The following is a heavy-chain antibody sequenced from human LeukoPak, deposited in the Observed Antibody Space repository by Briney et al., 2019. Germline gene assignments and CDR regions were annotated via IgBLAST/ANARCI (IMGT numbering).Heavy chain of an antibody. D-gene: IGHD1-7*01. V-gene: IGHV3-49*04. Sequence: GGALRLSCTASGFNLGDYAMNWVRPAPGKGLEGGGFIRSKAYGGTTEYAASVKGRFTISRDDSKSIAYLQMNSLKTEDTAVYYCTRVETGTHGFWGEGTLVTVST. J-gene: IGHJ4*02. CDR3: TRVETGTHGF. CDR1: GFNLGDYA. CDR2: IRSKAYGGTT.